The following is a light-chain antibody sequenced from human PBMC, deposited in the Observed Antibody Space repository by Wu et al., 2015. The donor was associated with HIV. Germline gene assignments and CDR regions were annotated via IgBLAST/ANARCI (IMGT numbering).Light chain of an antibody. J-gene: IGKJ4*01. CDR3: QQYNNWPLT. CDR2: GAS. V-gene: IGKV3-15*01. CDR1: QSVNRN. Sequence: ETVMTQSPATLSVSPGERATLFCSASQSVNRNLAWYQQKPGQAPRLLMYGASTRATGIPARFSGSGSGTEFSLTISSLQSEDFEVYYCQQYNNWPLTFGGGTKVEIK.